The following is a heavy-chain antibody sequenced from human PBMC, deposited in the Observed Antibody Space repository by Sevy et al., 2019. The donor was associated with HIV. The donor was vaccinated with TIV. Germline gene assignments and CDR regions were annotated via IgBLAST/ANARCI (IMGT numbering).Heavy chain of an antibody. CDR1: GFTFSSYG. Sequence: GGSLRLSCAASGFTFSSYGMHWVRQAPGKGLEWVAVISYDGSNKYYAYSVKGRFTISRDNSKNTLYLQMNSLRAEDTAVYYCAKETPRITMVRGPLNWFDPWGQGTLVTVSS. CDR2: ISYDGSNK. V-gene: IGHV3-30*18. CDR3: AKETPRITMVRGPLNWFDP. D-gene: IGHD3-10*01. J-gene: IGHJ5*02.